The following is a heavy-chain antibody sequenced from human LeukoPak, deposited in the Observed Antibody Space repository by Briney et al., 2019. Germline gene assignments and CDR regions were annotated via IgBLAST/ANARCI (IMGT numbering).Heavy chain of an antibody. D-gene: IGHD1-26*01. Sequence: GRSLRLSCAASGFTFSSYAMHWVRQAPGKGPEGVAVISYDGSNKYFEDSVKGRFTISRDNSKNTLYLQMNSLRAEDTAVYYCARWAIVGATEMDYWGQGTLVTVSS. CDR2: ISYDGSNK. CDR1: GFTFSSYA. J-gene: IGHJ4*02. V-gene: IGHV3-30*04. CDR3: ARWAIVGATEMDY.